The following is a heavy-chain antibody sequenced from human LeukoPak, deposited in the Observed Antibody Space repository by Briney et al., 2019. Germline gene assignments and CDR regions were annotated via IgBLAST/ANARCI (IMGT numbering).Heavy chain of an antibody. CDR2: INPNSGGT. CDR3: ARGSLLAAALTNWLDP. D-gene: IGHD6-13*01. Sequence: ASVNVSCKASGYTFTRYYMHWVRQAPGRGLEWMGWINPNSGGTNYAQKFQGRVTMTRDTSISTAYMELSRLRSDDTAVYYCARGSLLAAALTNWLDPWGQGTLVTVSS. CDR1: GYTFTRYY. V-gene: IGHV1-2*02. J-gene: IGHJ5*02.